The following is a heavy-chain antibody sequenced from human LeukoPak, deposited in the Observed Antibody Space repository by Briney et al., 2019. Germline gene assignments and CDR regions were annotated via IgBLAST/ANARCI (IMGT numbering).Heavy chain of an antibody. J-gene: IGHJ6*04. CDR3: ARRQFYYYGMDV. V-gene: IGHV3-48*03. D-gene: IGHD5-24*01. CDR2: ISSGGSSI. Sequence: GGSLRLSCAASGFTFNTYEMNWVRQAPGKGLEWVSYISSGGSSIYYADSVKGRFTISRDNAKNSLYLQMNSLRAEDTAVYYCARRQFYYYGMDVWGKGTTVTVSS. CDR1: GFTFNTYE.